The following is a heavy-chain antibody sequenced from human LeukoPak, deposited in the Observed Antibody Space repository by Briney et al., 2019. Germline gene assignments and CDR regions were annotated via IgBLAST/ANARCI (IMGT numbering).Heavy chain of an antibody. CDR3: ARGEIVATSWGYYFDY. CDR2: INPNSGGT. V-gene: IGHV1-2*02. D-gene: IGHD5-12*01. CDR1: GYTFTGYY. Sequence: ASVKGSCKASGYTFTGYYMHWVRQAPGQGLEWMGWINPNSGGTNYAQKFQGRVTMTRDTSISTAYMELSRLRSDDTAVYYCARGEIVATSWGYYFDYWGQGTLVTVSS. J-gene: IGHJ4*02.